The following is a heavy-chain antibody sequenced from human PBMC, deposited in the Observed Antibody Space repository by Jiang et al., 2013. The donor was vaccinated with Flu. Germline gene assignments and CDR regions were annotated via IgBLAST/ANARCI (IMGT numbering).Heavy chain of an antibody. CDR3: ARQRKAVAGAYYFDY. V-gene: IGHV5-51*01. CDR2: IYPGDSDT. Sequence: GAEVKKPGESLKISCKGSGYSFTSYWIGWVRQMPGKGLEWMGIIYPGDSDTRYSPSFQGQVTISADKSISTAYLQWSSLKASDTAMYYCARQRKAVAGAYYFDYWGQGTLVTVSS. D-gene: IGHD6-19*01. CDR1: GYSFTSYW. J-gene: IGHJ4*02.